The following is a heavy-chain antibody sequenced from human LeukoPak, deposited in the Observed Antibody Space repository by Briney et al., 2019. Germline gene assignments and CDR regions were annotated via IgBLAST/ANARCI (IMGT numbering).Heavy chain of an antibody. V-gene: IGHV3-7*01. J-gene: IGHJ4*02. CDR2: IKKDGSEK. CDR1: GFTFSSHW. Sequence: GSLRLSCAASGFTFSSHWMSWVRQAPGKGLEWVANIKKDGSEKYYVDAVKGRFTISRDNAKTSLYLQMNSLRAEDTAVYYCARVGMGYFSSGEYRQFGYWGQGTLVTVSS. D-gene: IGHD6-19*01. CDR3: ARVGMGYFSSGEYRQFGY.